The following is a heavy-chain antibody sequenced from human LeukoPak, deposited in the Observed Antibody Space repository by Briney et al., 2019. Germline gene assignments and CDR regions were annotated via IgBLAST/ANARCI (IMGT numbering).Heavy chain of an antibody. Sequence: GGSLRLSCPASGFTFSSYEMNWVRQAPGKGLEWVSYISSSGSTIYYADSVKGRFTISRDNAKNSLYLQMNSLRAEDTAVYYCARDLHYYDSSGYYDDYWGQGTLVTVSS. D-gene: IGHD3-22*01. V-gene: IGHV3-48*03. CDR1: GFTFSSYE. J-gene: IGHJ4*02. CDR2: ISSSGSTI. CDR3: ARDLHYYDSSGYYDDY.